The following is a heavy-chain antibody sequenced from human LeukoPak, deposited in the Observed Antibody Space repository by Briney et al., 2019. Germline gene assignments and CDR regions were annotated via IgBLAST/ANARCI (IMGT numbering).Heavy chain of an antibody. D-gene: IGHD3-9*01. CDR3: ARSIRRYFDWLAQYNWFDP. V-gene: IGHV1-69*13. CDR1: GGTFSSYA. J-gene: IGHJ5*02. Sequence: GASVKVSCKASGGTFSSYAISWVRQAPGQGLEWMGGIIPIFGTANYAQKFQGRVTITADESTSTAYMELSSLRSEDTAVYYCARSIRRYFDWLAQYNWFDPWGQGTLVTVSS. CDR2: IIPIFGTA.